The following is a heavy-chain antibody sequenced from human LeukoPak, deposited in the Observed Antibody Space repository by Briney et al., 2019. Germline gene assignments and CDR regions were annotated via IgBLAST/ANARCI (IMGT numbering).Heavy chain of an antibody. V-gene: IGHV1-18*01. J-gene: IGHJ5*02. D-gene: IGHD3-10*01. CDR3: TRRGPPATNWFDP. CDR2: ISAYNGYT. Sequence: ASVKVSCKASGYTFASYGISWVRQAPGQGLEWMGWISAYNGYTNYAQKFQGRVTLTTDTSTSTAYMELRSLRYDDTAVYYCTRRGPPATNWFDPWGQGTLVTVSS. CDR1: GYTFASYG.